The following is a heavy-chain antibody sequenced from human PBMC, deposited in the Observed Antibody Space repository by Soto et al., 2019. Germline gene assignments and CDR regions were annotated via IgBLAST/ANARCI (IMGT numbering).Heavy chain of an antibody. CDR1: GGSISSYY. CDR2: IYTSGST. D-gene: IGHD3-10*01. J-gene: IGHJ6*02. CDR3: ARDGAMVRGVIIYYYYYGMDV. Sequence: PSGTLSLTCTASGGSISSYYWSWIRQPAGKGLEWIGSIYTSGSTNYNPSLKSRVTMSVDTTKNQFSLQQSSVTAADTAVYYCARDGAMVRGVIIYYYYYGMDVWGQGTTVTVSS. V-gene: IGHV4-4*07.